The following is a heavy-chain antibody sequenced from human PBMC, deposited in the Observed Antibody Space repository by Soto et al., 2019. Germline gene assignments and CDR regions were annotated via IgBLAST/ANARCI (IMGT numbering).Heavy chain of an antibody. J-gene: IGHJ4*02. Sequence: PAGSLRLSCAASGVTFSSYAMSWARQAPGKGLEWVSAISGSGASTYYADSLKGRFTISRDDAKNSLYLQGNSLRAEDTAVYYCARVQYCSDGNCPIDYWGQGTLVTVSS. V-gene: IGHV3-23*01. CDR3: ARVQYCSDGNCPIDY. CDR2: ISGSGAST. D-gene: IGHD2-15*01. CDR1: GVTFSSYA.